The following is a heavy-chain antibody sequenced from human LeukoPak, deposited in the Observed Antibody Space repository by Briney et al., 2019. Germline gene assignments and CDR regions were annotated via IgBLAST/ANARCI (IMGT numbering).Heavy chain of an antibody. Sequence: PGESLKISSQGSGYTFTDYWVGWLRQLPGEGLEWMGIIHPSDSDTRYRSSFQGQVTITVDTDINTAFLQWSRLKASDTAMYYCARLGPYSSSSDYWGQGTLVTVSS. CDR1: GYTFTDYW. J-gene: IGHJ4*02. CDR3: ARLGPYSSSSDY. V-gene: IGHV5-51*01. D-gene: IGHD6-6*01. CDR2: IHPSDSDT.